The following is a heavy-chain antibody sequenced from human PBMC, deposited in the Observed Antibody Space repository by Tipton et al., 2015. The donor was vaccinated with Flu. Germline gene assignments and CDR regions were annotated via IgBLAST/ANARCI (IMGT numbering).Heavy chain of an antibody. CDR1: GGSISSYY. V-gene: IGHV4-4*07. CDR2: MYTSGST. Sequence: TLSLTCTVSGGSISSYYWSWIRQPPGKGLEWIGRMYTSGSTNYNPSLKSRVTMSVDTSKNQFSLNLTSVTAADTAVYYCARSGSKGSSPDYWGQGTLVTVSS. D-gene: IGHD6-13*01. J-gene: IGHJ4*02. CDR3: ARSGSKGSSPDY.